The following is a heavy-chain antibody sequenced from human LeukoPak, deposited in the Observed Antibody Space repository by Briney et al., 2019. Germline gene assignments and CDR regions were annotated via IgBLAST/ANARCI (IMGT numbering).Heavy chain of an antibody. CDR2: IYYSGRT. D-gene: IGHD3-22*01. CDR1: GGSISSSSYY. J-gene: IGHJ4*02. V-gene: IGHV4-39*01. Sequence: PSETLSLTCTVSGGSISSSSYYWGWIRQPPGKGLEWIGSIYYSGRTYYNPSLKSRVTISVDTSKNQFSLKLSSVTAADTAVYYCARHQDDSSEIPLDYWGQGTLVTVSS. CDR3: ARHQDDSSEIPLDY.